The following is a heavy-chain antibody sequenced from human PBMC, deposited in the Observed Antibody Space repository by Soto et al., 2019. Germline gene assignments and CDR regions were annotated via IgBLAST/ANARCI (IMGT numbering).Heavy chain of an antibody. CDR2: IDPSDSYT. Sequence: PGESLKISCKGSGYSFTSYWISWVRQMPGKGLEWMGRIDPSDSYTNYSPSLQGHVTISADKSISTAYLQWSSLKASDTAMYYCARHHYDFWSGYANNWFDPWGQGTLVTVSS. D-gene: IGHD3-3*01. CDR1: GYSFTSYW. CDR3: ARHHYDFWSGYANNWFDP. J-gene: IGHJ5*02. V-gene: IGHV5-10-1*01.